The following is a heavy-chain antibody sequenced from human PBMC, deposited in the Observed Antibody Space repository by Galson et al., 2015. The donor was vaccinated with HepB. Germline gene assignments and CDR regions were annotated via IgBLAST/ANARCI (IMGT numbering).Heavy chain of an antibody. CDR1: GFTFSSYS. Sequence: SLRLSCAASGFTFSSYSMNWARQAPGKGLEWVSSISSSSSYIYYADSVRGRFTISRDNAKNSLYLQMNSLRAEDTAVYYCARDSGYDYIWGSYRSTYYYYYMDVWGKGTTVTVSS. V-gene: IGHV3-21*01. D-gene: IGHD3-16*02. CDR2: ISSSSSYI. CDR3: ARDSGYDYIWGSYRSTYYYYYMDV. J-gene: IGHJ6*03.